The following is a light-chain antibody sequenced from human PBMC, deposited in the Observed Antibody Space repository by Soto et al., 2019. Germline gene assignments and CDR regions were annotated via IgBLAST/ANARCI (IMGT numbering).Light chain of an antibody. CDR2: GAS. J-gene: IGKJ2*01. V-gene: IGKV3-15*01. Sequence: EIVMTQSPGTLSVSPGERATLSCRASQSVSSSLAWYQQRPGQAPRLLIYGASTRATGVPARFSGSGSGTAFTPTITSLQSEDFAVYYCQQYHNWPPYTFGQGTKLQIK. CDR3: QQYHNWPPYT. CDR1: QSVSSS.